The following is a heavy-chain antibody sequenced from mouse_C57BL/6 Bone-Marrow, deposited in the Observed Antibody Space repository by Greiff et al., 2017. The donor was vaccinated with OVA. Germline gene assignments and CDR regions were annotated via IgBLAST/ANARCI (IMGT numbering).Heavy chain of an antibody. CDR2: INPNNGGT. D-gene: IGHD1-1*01. Sequence: VQLQQSGPELVKPGASVKISCKASGYTFTDYYMNWVKQSHGKSLEWIGDINPNNGGTSYNQKFKGKATLTVDKSSSTAYMQLSSLTTEDSAIYYWARRGYYYGSSAGYYAMDYWGQGTSVTVSS. J-gene: IGHJ4*01. V-gene: IGHV1-26*01. CDR3: ARRGYYYGSSAGYYAMDY. CDR1: GYTFTDYY.